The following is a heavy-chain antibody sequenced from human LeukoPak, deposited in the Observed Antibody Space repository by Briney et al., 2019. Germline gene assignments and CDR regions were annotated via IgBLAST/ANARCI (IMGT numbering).Heavy chain of an antibody. J-gene: IGHJ4*02. CDR2: VSGSGSTV. CDR3: VRQFAS. CDR1: GFTFSDHI. V-gene: IGHV3-48*01. Sequence: PGGSLRLSCAASGFTFSDHIMNWVRQLPGKRLEWVAYVSGSGSTVYYADSVKGRFTISRDNGKSSLYLQMNSLRAEDTALYYCVRQFASWGQGTLVTVSS.